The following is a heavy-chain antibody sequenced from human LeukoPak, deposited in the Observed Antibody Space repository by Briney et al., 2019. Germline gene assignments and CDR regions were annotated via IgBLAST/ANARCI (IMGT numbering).Heavy chain of an antibody. Sequence: GASVKVSCKASGYTFTSYGISWVRQAPGQGLEWMGWISAYNGNTNYAQKLQGRVTMTTDTSTSTAYMELRSLRSDDTAVYYCARDPSSIVVVPAAKHPDDNWFDPWGQGTLVTVSS. D-gene: IGHD2-2*01. J-gene: IGHJ5*02. V-gene: IGHV1-18*01. CDR1: GYTFTSYG. CDR3: ARDPSSIVVVPAAKHPDDNWFDP. CDR2: ISAYNGNT.